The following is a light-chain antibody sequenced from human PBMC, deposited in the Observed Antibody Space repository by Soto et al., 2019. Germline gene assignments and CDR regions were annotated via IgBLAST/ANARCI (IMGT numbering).Light chain of an antibody. CDR1: QSVLYNSNKKNY. CDR2: WAS. J-gene: IGKJ5*01. Sequence: DIVMTQSPDSLAVSLGERATINCKSSQSVLYNSNKKNYLAWYQQKAGQPPKLLIYWASTRESGVPDRLSGSGSGTDFTLTISSLQAEDVAVYYCQQHYSTPLTFGQGTRLEIK. V-gene: IGKV4-1*01. CDR3: QQHYSTPLT.